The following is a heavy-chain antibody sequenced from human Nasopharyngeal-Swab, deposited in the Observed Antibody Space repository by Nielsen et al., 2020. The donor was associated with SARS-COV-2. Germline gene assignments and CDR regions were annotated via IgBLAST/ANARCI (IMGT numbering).Heavy chain of an antibody. CDR3: ARGDKRKAPRDYSYYYYMDV. D-gene: IGHD2-21*01. CDR2: IYYSGST. J-gene: IGHJ6*03. V-gene: IGHV4-39*07. Sequence: WIRQPPGKGLEWIGSIYYSGSTNYNPSLKSRVTISVGTSKNQFSLKLRSVTAADTAVYHCARGDKRKAPRDYSYYYYMDVWGKGTTVTVSS.